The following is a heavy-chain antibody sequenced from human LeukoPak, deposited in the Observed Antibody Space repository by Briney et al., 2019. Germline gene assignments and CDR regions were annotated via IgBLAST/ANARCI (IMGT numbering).Heavy chain of an antibody. Sequence: KPAEPLSLTCTVPGGSIKRYYWSWIRQPAGEGLEWLGHIYASGTTNYNPSLNSRVTMSVDTSKNQFSLRLASVTAADTAVYYCARVADRFGYNYGIDEYFDYWGQGTLVTVSS. V-gene: IGHV4-4*07. CDR1: GGSIKRYY. J-gene: IGHJ4*02. CDR3: ARVADRFGYNYGIDEYFDY. D-gene: IGHD5-18*01. CDR2: IYASGTT.